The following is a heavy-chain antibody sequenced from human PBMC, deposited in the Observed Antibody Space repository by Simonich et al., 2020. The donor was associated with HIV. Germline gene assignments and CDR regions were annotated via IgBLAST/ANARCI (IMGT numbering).Heavy chain of an antibody. CDR3: ARGYYYDSSGYYPNWYFDL. CDR1: GGTFSSYA. D-gene: IGHD3-22*01. CDR2: NIPNCHAA. Sequence: QVQLVQSGAEVKKPGSSVKVSCKASGGTFSSYAISWVRQAPGQGLEWIGGNIPNCHAANYAQKFQGRVTITADESTSTAYMELSSLRSEDTAVYYCARGYYYDSSGYYPNWYFDLWGRGTLVTVSS. V-gene: IGHV1-69*13. J-gene: IGHJ2*01.